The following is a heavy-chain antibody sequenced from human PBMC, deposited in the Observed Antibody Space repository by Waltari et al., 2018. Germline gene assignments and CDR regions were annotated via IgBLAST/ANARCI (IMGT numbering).Heavy chain of an antibody. D-gene: IGHD6-19*01. J-gene: IGHJ4*02. V-gene: IGHV3-23*01. CDR1: GFTFSSYP. Sequence: EVPLLESGGGLVQPGGSLRLSRAASGFTFSSYPLSRVRPAPGKGLEWVSAISGSGGSTYYADSVKGRFTISRDNSKNTLYLQMNSLRAEDTAVYYCAKDSSGLRPYYFDYWGQGTLVTVSS. CDR2: ISGSGGST. CDR3: AKDSSGLRPYYFDY.